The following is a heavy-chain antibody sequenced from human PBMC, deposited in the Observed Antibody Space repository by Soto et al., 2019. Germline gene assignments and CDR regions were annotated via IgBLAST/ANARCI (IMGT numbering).Heavy chain of an antibody. J-gene: IGHJ5*02. CDR1: GFTFSSYG. D-gene: IGHD3-16*02. V-gene: IGHV3-7*03. CDR3: AAYCYTMTCTHFHGYS. Sequence: GGSLRLSCAASGFTFSSYGMHWVRQAPGKGLEWVANIKQDESDKYYVDSVKGRFTISRDNAKNALYLQMNSLRVEDTAVYYCAAYCYTMTCTHFHGYSWGQGTQVTVSS. CDR2: IKQDESDK.